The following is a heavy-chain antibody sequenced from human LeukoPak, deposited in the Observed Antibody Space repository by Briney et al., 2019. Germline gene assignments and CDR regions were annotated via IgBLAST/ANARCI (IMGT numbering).Heavy chain of an antibody. D-gene: IGHD2-2*02. V-gene: IGHV1-69*01. CDR1: GGTFSSYA. J-gene: IGHJ5*02. Sequence: ASVKVSCKASGGTFSSYAISWVRQAPGQGLEWMGGIIPIFGTANYAQKFQGRVTITADESTSTAYMELSSLRSEDTAVYYCARAPAAIRDNWFDPWGQGTLVTVSS. CDR2: IIPIFGTA. CDR3: ARAPAAIRDNWFDP.